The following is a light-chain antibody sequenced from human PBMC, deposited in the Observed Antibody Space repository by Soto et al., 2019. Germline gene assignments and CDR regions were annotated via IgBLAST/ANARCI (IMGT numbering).Light chain of an antibody. CDR3: QQGYSTTPIT. J-gene: IGKJ5*01. Sequence: DIQMTQSPSSLSAAIGDKVTITCRASQSIKNYLNWYQQKPGAAPKLLIYGVSNLESGVPSRFSGSGSGTEFTLSISSLHPEDFATYYCQQGYSTTPITFGQGTRLEIK. CDR1: QSIKNY. CDR2: GVS. V-gene: IGKV1-39*01.